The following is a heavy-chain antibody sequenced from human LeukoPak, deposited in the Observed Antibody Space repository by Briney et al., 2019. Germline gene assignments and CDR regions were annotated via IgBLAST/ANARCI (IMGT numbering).Heavy chain of an antibody. CDR1: GGTFSSYA. CDR2: IIPIFGTA. J-gene: IGHJ6*02. V-gene: IGHV1-69*01. CDR3: AKDLREWYYDPNGNYFSYGMDV. Sequence: GSSVKVSCKASGGTFSSYAISWVRQAPGQGLEWMGGIIPIFGTANYAQKFQGRVTITADESTSTAYMELSSLRSEDTAVYYCAKDLREWYYDPNGNYFSYGMDVWGQGTTVVVSS. D-gene: IGHD3-22*01.